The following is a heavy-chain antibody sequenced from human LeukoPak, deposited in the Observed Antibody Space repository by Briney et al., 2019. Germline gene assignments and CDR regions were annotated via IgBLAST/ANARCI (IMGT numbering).Heavy chain of an antibody. V-gene: IGHV3-7*04. CDR1: GFTFSDHW. Sequence: PGVSLRLSCAASGFTFSDHWMSWLRQAPGKGLEWVANMKQDGSEEYYVDSVKGRFTISRDNAKNSLFLQMNSLRGEDTAVYYCARSVAAGFDIWGQGTMVIVSS. D-gene: IGHD6-25*01. CDR2: MKQDGSEE. J-gene: IGHJ3*02. CDR3: ARSVAAGFDI.